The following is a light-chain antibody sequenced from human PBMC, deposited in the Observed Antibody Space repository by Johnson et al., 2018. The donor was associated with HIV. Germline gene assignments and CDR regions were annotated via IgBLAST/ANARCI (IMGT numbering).Light chain of an antibody. CDR2: ENN. CDR1: SSNIGNNY. J-gene: IGLJ1*01. V-gene: IGLV1-51*02. Sequence: QAVLTQPPSVSAAPGQKVTISCSGSSSNIGNNYVSWYQQLPGTAPKLLIYENNKRPSGIPDRFSGSKSGTSATLGITGLQTGDEADYYCGTWASSLSAGYVCGTGAKVTVL. CDR3: GTWASSLSAGYV.